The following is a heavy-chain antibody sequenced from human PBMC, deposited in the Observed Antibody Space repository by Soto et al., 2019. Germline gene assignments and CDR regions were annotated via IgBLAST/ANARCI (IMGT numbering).Heavy chain of an antibody. D-gene: IGHD6-13*01. CDR1: GYTFTSYD. CDR2: MNPNSGNT. Sequence: QVQLVQSGAEVKKPGASVKVSCKASGYTFTSYDINWVRQATGQGLEWMGWMNPNSGNTGYAQKFKGRVTMTRKTSKTTTYMELSSLRSEDAAVNYCGRARVSSMDVWGQGTTVTVSS. J-gene: IGHJ6*02. CDR3: GRARVSSMDV. V-gene: IGHV1-8*01.